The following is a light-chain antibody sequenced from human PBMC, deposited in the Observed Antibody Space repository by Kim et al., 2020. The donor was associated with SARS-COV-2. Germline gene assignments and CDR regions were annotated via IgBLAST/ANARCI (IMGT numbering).Light chain of an antibody. CDR3: QQYNDWPT. CDR2: AAS. CDR1: QNVRSD. Sequence: EIELTQSPATLSVSPGERVSLSCRASQNVRSDLAWYQQRLGQAPRLLIYAASMRATGVPARFSGSGSGTDFTLTITSLQSEDFALYYCQQYNDWPTFGGGTKLEI. J-gene: IGKJ4*01. V-gene: IGKV3-15*01.